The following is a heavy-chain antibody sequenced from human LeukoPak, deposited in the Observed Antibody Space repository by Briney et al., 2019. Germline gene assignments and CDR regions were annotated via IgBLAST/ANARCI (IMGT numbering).Heavy chain of an antibody. Sequence: RTSETLSLTCTVSGGSISSGGYYWSWIRQHPGKGLEWIGYIYYSGSTYYNPSLKSRVTISVDTSKNQFSLKLSSVTAADTAVYYCARGRYSYGYFDYWGQGTLVTVSS. V-gene: IGHV4-31*03. CDR3: ARGRYSYGYFDY. J-gene: IGHJ4*02. CDR2: IYYSGST. D-gene: IGHD5-18*01. CDR1: GGSISSGGYY.